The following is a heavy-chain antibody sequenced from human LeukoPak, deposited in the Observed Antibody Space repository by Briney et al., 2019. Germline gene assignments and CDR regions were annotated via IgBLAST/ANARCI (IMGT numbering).Heavy chain of an antibody. CDR3: ARGGPEAGSGYSFYYYYYYMDV. D-gene: IGHD3-3*01. J-gene: IGHJ6*03. CDR1: GGSISSYY. V-gene: IGHV4-59*01. CDR2: IYYSGST. Sequence: KPSETLSLTCTVSGGSISSYYWSWIRQPPGKGLEWIGYIYYSGSTNYNPSLKSRVTISVDTSKNQFSLKLSSVTAADTAVYYCARGGPEAGSGYSFYYYYYYMDVWGKGTTVTVSS.